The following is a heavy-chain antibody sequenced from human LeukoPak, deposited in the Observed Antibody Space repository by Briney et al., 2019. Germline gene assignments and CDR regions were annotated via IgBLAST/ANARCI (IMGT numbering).Heavy chain of an antibody. D-gene: IGHD3-3*01. J-gene: IGHJ4*02. CDR2: ISGSGGST. Sequence: PGGSLRLSCAASGFTFSSYAMSWVRQAPGKGLEWVSAISGSGGSTYYADSVKGRFTISRGNSKNTLYLQMNSLRAEDTAVYYCAKHLDFWSGYYDNWGQGTLVTVSS. CDR3: AKHLDFWSGYYDN. V-gene: IGHV3-23*01. CDR1: GFTFSSYA.